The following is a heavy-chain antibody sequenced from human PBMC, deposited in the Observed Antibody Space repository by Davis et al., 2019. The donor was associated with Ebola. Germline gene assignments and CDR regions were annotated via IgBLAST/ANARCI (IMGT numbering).Heavy chain of an antibody. Sequence: PGGSLRLSCVASGFTFTNYGMHWARQAQGKGLEWVAFIGYDGIRQRFAESVKGRFTISRDNSKNMLFLQMNSLKDEDTAMYFCAKDHCSSVTCDGQPGNWGQGTLVTVSS. V-gene: IGHV3-30*02. CDR3: AKDHCSSVTCDGQPGN. D-gene: IGHD2-2*01. CDR2: IGYDGIRQ. CDR1: GFTFTNYG. J-gene: IGHJ4*02.